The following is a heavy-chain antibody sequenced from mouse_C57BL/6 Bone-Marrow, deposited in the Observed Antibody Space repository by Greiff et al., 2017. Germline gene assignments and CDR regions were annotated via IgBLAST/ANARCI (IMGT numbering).Heavy chain of an antibody. CDR2: IWGGGST. J-gene: IGHJ4*01. CDR3: AKLFTTVVATDYAMDY. Sequence: VQVVESGPGLVAPSQSLSITCTVSGFSLTSYGVDWVRQPPGKGLEWLGGIWGGGSTTYNSALMSRLSISQDNSKSQVFLKMNSLQTDDTAMYYCAKLFTTVVATDYAMDYWGQGTSVTVSS. D-gene: IGHD1-1*01. V-gene: IGHV2-9*01. CDR1: GFSLTSYG.